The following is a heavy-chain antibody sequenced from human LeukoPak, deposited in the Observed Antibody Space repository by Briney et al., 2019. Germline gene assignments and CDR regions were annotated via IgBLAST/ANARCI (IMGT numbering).Heavy chain of an antibody. V-gene: IGHV3-30*18. D-gene: IGHD5-12*01. CDR3: AKDKWQSSYFDY. CDR2: ISYDGSNK. Sequence: GGSLRLSCAASGFTFSSYGMHWVRQAPGKGLEWVAVISYDGSNKYYADSVKGRFTISRDNSKNTLYLQMNSLRAEDTAMYYCAKDKWQSSYFDYWGQGTLVTVSS. J-gene: IGHJ4*02. CDR1: GFTFSSYG.